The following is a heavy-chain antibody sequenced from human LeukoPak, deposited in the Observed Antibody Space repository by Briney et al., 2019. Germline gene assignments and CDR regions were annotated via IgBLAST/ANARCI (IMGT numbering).Heavy chain of an antibody. V-gene: IGHV3-30*18. Sequence: GGSLRLSCAASGFTFSSYAIHWVRQAPGKGLEWVAVISYDGSDKYYADSVKGRFTISRDNSKNTLYLQMNSLRAEDTTVYYCAKATVPYSSETFDYWGQGTLVTVSS. CDR2: ISYDGSDK. J-gene: IGHJ4*02. CDR1: GFTFSSYA. CDR3: AKATVPYSSETFDY. D-gene: IGHD6-19*01.